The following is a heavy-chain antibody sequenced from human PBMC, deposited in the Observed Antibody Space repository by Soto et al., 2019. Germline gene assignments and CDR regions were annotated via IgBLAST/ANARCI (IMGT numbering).Heavy chain of an antibody. CDR3: ARLTVASLDY. J-gene: IGHJ4*02. CDR1: GGSISSSSYY. Sequence: QLQLQESGPGLVKPSETLSLTCNVSGGSISSSSYYWGWIRQPPGKGLEWIGSIYYSGSTYYKPPLKSRVTISVDTSKNQFSLKLSSVTAADTAVYYFARLTVASLDYWGQGTLVTVSS. CDR2: IYYSGST. V-gene: IGHV4-39*01. D-gene: IGHD6-19*01.